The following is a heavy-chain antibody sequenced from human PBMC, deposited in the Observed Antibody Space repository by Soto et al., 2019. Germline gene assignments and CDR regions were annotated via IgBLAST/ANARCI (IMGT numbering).Heavy chain of an antibody. CDR2: IYPGDSDT. D-gene: IGHD2-21*02. J-gene: IGHJ4*02. V-gene: IGHV5-51*01. CDR3: ARHILAYCGGDCPGRSDY. Sequence: EVQLVQSGAEVKKPGESLKISCKGSGYSFTSYWIGWVRQMPGKGLEWMGIIYPGDSDTRYSPSFQGQVTISADKSISTAYLQWSSLNASDTAMYYCARHILAYCGGDCPGRSDYWGQGTLVTVSS. CDR1: GYSFTSYW.